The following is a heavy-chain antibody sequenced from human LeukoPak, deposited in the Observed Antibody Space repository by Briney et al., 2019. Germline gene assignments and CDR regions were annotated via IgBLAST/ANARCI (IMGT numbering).Heavy chain of an antibody. J-gene: IGHJ1*01. CDR1: GFTFSSYA. CDR2: ISGSGGST. V-gene: IGHV3-23*01. CDR3: AKDRGGIVVVPAAILSD. D-gene: IGHD2-2*01. Sequence: PGGSLRLSCAASGFTFSSYAMSWVRQAPGKGLEWVSAISGSGGSTYYADSVRGRFTISRDNSKNTLYLQMNSLRAEDTAVYYCAKDRGGIVVVPAAILSDWGQGTLVTVSS.